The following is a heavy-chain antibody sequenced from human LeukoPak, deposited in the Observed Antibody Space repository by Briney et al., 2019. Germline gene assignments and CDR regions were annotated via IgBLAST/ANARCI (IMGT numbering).Heavy chain of an antibody. V-gene: IGHV3-23*01. CDR1: GFTFSSYA. CDR3: AKERYYDSSGYWFDP. J-gene: IGHJ5*02. D-gene: IGHD3-22*01. CDR2: ISGSGGST. Sequence: GGSLRLSCAASGFTFSSYAMSWVRQAPGKGLEWVSAISGSGGSTYYADSVKGRFTISRDNSKNTLYLQMNSLRAEDTAVCYCAKERYYDSSGYWFDPWGQGTLVTVSS.